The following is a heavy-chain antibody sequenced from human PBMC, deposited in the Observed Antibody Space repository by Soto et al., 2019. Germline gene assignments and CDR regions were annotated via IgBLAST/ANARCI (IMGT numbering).Heavy chain of an antibody. V-gene: IGHV1-2*02. CDR3: AKGGAIVAAGTRVYLYNAMDV. CDR2: INPNSGDT. Sequence: GASVKVSCKAAGYTFTGYYVHWVRQAPGQGLEWMGWINPNSGDTYLAQRFQGRVTMNRDTSIGTAYMELRGLTSDDTAEYYCAKGGAIVAAGTRVYLYNAMDVWGQGIKVTVYS. CDR1: GYTFTGYY. J-gene: IGHJ6*02. D-gene: IGHD1-26*01.